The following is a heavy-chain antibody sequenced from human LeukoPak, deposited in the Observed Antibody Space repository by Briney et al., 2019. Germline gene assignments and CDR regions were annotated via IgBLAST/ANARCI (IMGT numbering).Heavy chain of an antibody. CDR3: ARDRVGGDLTGVSIY. CDR2: ISTYNGNT. J-gene: IGHJ4*01. D-gene: IGHD4-17*01. V-gene: IGHV1-18*01. Sequence: ASVTLSFKASGYPFDNFGLTLTRQAPGQGHELMGVISTYNGNTHYAQKVSVRLTLTTDTSTTTDYLELKSMKSDDTAVYYCARDRVGGDLTGVSIYWGQGPLVTVSS. CDR1: GYPFDNFG.